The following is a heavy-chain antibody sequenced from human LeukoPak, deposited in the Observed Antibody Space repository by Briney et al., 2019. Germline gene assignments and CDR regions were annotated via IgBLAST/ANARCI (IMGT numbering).Heavy chain of an antibody. CDR1: GGSFSGYY. D-gene: IGHD2-21*02. CDR2: INHGGST. V-gene: IGHV4-34*01. CDR3: ARGWVVTAYAPFDP. J-gene: IGHJ5*02. Sequence: PSETLSLTCAVYGGSFSGYYWTWIRQTPGKGLEWIGGINHGGSTNYNPSLWSRVTILVDTSKNQFSLRLRSVSAADTAVYYCARGWVVTAYAPFDPWGQGTLVIVSS.